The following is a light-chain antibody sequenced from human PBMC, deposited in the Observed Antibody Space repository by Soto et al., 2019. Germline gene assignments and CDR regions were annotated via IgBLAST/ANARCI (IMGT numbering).Light chain of an antibody. Sequence: SYELTQPPSVSVAPGQTARSTCGGNNIGSKSVHWYQQKPGQAPVLVVYDDRDRPSGIPERFSGSNSGNTATLTISRVEAGDEADYYCQVWDSSSDHVVFGGGTKLTVL. V-gene: IGLV3-21*02. J-gene: IGLJ2*01. CDR2: DDR. CDR1: NIGSKS. CDR3: QVWDSSSDHVV.